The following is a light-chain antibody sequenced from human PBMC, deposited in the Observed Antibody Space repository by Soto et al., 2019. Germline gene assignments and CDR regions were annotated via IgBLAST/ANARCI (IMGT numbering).Light chain of an antibody. CDR2: GAS. J-gene: IGKJ1*01. Sequence: IVLTQSPVTLSLSPGERATLSCRSIQSVSSSYLAWYQQKPGQAPRLLIYGASSRATGIPDRFSGSGSGTDFTLTISRLEPEDFAVYYCQQYGTSPRTFGQGTKVEIK. CDR3: QQYGTSPRT. V-gene: IGKV3-20*01. CDR1: QSVSSSY.